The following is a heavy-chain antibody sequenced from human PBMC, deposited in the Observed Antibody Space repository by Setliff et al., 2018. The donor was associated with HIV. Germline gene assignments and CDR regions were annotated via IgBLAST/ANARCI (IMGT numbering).Heavy chain of an antibody. CDR3: ATSGFYDILTGPTPGVFDI. V-gene: IGHV1-24*01. J-gene: IGHJ3*02. D-gene: IGHD3-9*01. Sequence: ASVKVSCRVSGYSLTELSIHWVRQAPGEGLEWMGGFDPEDDETVYAEKFQGRVTMTEDTSTDTAYMALSSLRSEDTAMYYCATSGFYDILTGPTPGVFDIWGQGTMVTVSS. CDR2: FDPEDDET. CDR1: GYSLTELS.